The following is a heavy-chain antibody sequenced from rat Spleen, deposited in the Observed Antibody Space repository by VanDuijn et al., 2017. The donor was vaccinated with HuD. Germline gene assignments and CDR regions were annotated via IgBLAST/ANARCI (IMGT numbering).Heavy chain of an antibody. CDR3: ARSDVMDA. V-gene: IGHV2-6*01. Sequence: QVQLRESGPGLVQPSQTLSLTCTIAGFSLTTYNVHWVRQSPGKGLEWIAAISSGGSTYYNSALKSRLSISRDTSKSQVFLKMNSLQTEDTAMYFCARSDVMDAWGQGASVTVSS. CDR2: ISSGGST. J-gene: IGHJ4*01. CDR1: GFSLTTYN.